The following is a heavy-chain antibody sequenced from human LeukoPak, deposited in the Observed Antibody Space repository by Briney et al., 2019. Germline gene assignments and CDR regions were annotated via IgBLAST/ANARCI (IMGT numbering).Heavy chain of an antibody. CDR1: GGSFSGYY. D-gene: IGHD2-2*02. V-gene: IGHV4-34*01. J-gene: IGHJ5*02. CDR2: INHSGST. CDR3: ARSWRRCTSCYIWFDP. Sequence: PSETLSLTCAVYGGSFSGYYWSWIRQPPGKGLEWIGEINHSGSTNYNPSLKSRVTISVDTSKNQFSLKLSSVTAADTAVYYCARSWRRCTSCYIWFDPWGQGTLVTVSS.